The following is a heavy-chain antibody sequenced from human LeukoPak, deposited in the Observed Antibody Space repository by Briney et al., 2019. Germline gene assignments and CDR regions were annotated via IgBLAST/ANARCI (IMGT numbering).Heavy chain of an antibody. J-gene: IGHJ4*02. CDR3: ARDRSSGWYHFDY. D-gene: IGHD6-19*01. V-gene: IGHV4-31*03. CDR2: IYYSGGT. CDR1: GGSISSGGYY. Sequence: TSETLSLTCTVSGGSISSGGYYWSWIRQHPGKGLERIGYIYYSGGTYYNPSLKSRVTISVDTSKNQFSLKLSSVTAADTAVYYCARDRSSGWYHFDYWGQGTLVTVSS.